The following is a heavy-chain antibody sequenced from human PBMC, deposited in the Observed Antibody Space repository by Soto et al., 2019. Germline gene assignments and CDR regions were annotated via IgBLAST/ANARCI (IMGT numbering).Heavy chain of an antibody. CDR1: GFTFSAYA. V-gene: IGHV3-23*01. Sequence: EVQLLESGGGLVQPGGSLRLSCAASGFTFSAYAMGWVRQAPGKGLEWVSTIHGGGGATHYADSVKGRFTISRDDSQNTLYAKMNSLRAQDTAVYYCAKFEGHPLEYWYLDFWGRGTLVTVPS. D-gene: IGHD1-1*01. J-gene: IGHJ2*01. CDR2: IHGGGGAT. CDR3: AKFEGHPLEYWYLDF.